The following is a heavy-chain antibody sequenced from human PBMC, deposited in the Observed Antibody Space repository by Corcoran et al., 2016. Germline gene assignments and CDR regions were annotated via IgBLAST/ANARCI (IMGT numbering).Heavy chain of an antibody. V-gene: IGHV3-7*01. CDR3: ARVSYGDRY. D-gene: IGHD4-17*01. J-gene: IGHJ4*02. Sequence: EVQLVESGGGLVQPGGSLRLSCVASGFTFSNYWMSWVRQAPGKGLEWVGNIKEEGSEKYYVDSVKDRFTISRDNAKNSLYLQVNSLRAEDTAVYYCARVSYGDRYWGQGTLVTVSS. CDR1: GFTFSNYW. CDR2: IKEEGSEK.